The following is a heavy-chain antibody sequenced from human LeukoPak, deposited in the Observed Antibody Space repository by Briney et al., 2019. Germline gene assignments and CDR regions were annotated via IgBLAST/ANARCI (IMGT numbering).Heavy chain of an antibody. D-gene: IGHD4-17*01. CDR2: ISSGGVT. Sequence: GGPLRLSCAASGFTFNSYAMSWVRQAPGKGLELISAISSGGVTHYADSVKGRFTVSRDNSKNTLYLHMNGLRAEDTAVYYCAKGHHDYGDSTYYYYYGLDVWGQGTTVTVSS. CDR1: GFTFNSYA. CDR3: AKGHHDYGDSTYYYYYGLDV. J-gene: IGHJ6*02. V-gene: IGHV3-23*01.